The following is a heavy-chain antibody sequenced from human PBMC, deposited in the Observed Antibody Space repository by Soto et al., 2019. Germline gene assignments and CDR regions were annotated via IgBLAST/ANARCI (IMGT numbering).Heavy chain of an antibody. V-gene: IGHV1-46*03. D-gene: IGHD6-19*01. CDR1: GYPFTSNY. Sequence: QVQLVQSGAEVKKPGASVKVSCKPSGYPFTSNYFHWVRQAPGQGPEWMGVINPTGGSPRYAQKLQGRLTMTRDPSTSTVYMEVSDLRYEDTAVYYCGRGEAHTSGWNIDYWGQGTLVIVSS. CDR2: INPTGGSP. CDR3: GRGEAHTSGWNIDY. J-gene: IGHJ4*02.